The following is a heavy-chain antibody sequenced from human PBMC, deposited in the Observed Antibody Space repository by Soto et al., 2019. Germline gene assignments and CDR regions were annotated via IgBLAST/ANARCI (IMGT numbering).Heavy chain of an antibody. J-gene: IGHJ6*02. V-gene: IGHV3-15*01. CDR1: GFTVSNAW. Sequence: PGGSLRLSCAASGFTVSNAWMSWVRQAPGKGLEWVGRIKSKTDGGTIDYAAPVKGRFTMSRDDSKNTLYLQMNSLKTEDTAVYYCTTDVLRYFDWLLRYGVDVWGQGTTVTVSS. D-gene: IGHD3-9*01. CDR3: TTDVLRYFDWLLRYGVDV. CDR2: IKSKTDGGTI.